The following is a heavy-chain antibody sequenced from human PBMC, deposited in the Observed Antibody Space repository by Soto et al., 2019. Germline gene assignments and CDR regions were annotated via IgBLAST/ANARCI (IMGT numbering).Heavy chain of an antibody. Sequence: SETLSLTCTVSGGSISSYYWSWIRQPPGKGLEWTGYIYYSGSTNYNPSLKSRVTISVDTSKNQFSLKLSSVTAADTAVYYCARFTIFGVGMVWFDPWGPGTLVTVSS. CDR3: ARFTIFGVGMVWFDP. J-gene: IGHJ5*02. V-gene: IGHV4-59*01. CDR2: IYYSGST. CDR1: GGSISSYY. D-gene: IGHD3-3*01.